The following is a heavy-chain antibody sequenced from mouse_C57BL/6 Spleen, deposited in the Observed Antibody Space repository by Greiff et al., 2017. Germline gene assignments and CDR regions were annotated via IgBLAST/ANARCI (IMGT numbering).Heavy chain of an antibody. D-gene: IGHD2-5*01. CDR2: INPSTGGT. J-gene: IGHJ4*01. CDR1: GYSFTGYY. CDR3: ARSRYSKDGYAMDY. V-gene: IGHV1-42*01. Sequence: EVQLQQSGPELVKPGASVKISCKASGYSFTGYYMNWVKQSPEKSLEWIGEINPSTGGTTYNQKFKAKATLTVDKSSSTAYMQLKSLTSEDSAVYYCARSRYSKDGYAMDYWGQGTSVTVSS.